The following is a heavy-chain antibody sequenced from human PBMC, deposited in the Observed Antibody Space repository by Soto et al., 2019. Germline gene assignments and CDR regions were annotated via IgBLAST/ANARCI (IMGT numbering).Heavy chain of an antibody. D-gene: IGHD1-7*01. V-gene: IGHV3-30-3*01. CDR1: GFTFSSYA. J-gene: IGHJ4*02. CDR3: AREYGIPGTTVDY. Sequence: QVQLVESGGGVVQPGRSLRLSCAASGFTFSSYAMHWVRQAPGKGLEWVAVISYDGSNKYYADSVKGRFTISRDNSKNTLYLQMNSLRAEDTAVYYCAREYGIPGTTVDYWGQGTLVTVYS. CDR2: ISYDGSNK.